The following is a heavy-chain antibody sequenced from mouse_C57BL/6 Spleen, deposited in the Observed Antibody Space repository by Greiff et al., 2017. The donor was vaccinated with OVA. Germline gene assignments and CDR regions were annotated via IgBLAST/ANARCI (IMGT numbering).Heavy chain of an antibody. D-gene: IGHD1-1*01. J-gene: IGHJ4*01. Sequence: EVQRVESGGGLAKPGGSLKLSCAASGFTFSSYTMSWVRQTPEKRLEWVATLSGGGGNTYYPDSVKGRFTISSDNATNTKYLQMSSLRSEDTALYDGATPLSYYGNAMDYWGQGTTVTVSS. V-gene: IGHV5-9*01. CDR3: ATPLSYYGNAMDY. CDR2: LSGGGGNT. CDR1: GFTFSSYT.